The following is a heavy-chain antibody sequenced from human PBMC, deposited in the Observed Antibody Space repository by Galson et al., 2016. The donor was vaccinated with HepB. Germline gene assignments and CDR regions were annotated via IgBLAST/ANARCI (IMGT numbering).Heavy chain of an antibody. CDR1: GITFSDAW. CDR3: TPINPDILGSTRALDS. V-gene: IGHV3-15*07. D-gene: IGHD1-26*01. Sequence: SLRLSCAASGITFSDAWMNWVRQAPGKGLEWVGRTKSKSYGGTTDYAAPAQGRFTISRDDSKSTLYLQMNSLKIEDTGVLYCTPINPDILGSTRALDSWGRGALVTVSS. CDR2: TKSKSYGGTT. J-gene: IGHJ4*02.